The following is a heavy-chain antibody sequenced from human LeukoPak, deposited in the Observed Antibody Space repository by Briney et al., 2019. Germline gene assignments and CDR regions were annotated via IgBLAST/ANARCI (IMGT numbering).Heavy chain of an antibody. V-gene: IGHV3-73*01. D-gene: IGHD3-10*01. Sequence: PGGSLRLSCAASGFTFSGSAMHWVRQASGKGLEWVGRIRSKANSYATAYAASVKGRFTISRDDSKNTAYLQMDSLKTGDTAVYYCTRRVGENYYFDYWGQGTLVTVSS. J-gene: IGHJ4*02. CDR2: IRSKANSYAT. CDR1: GFTFSGSA. CDR3: TRRVGENYYFDY.